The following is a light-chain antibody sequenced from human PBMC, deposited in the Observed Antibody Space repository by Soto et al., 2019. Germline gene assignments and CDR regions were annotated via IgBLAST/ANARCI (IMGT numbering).Light chain of an antibody. J-gene: IGLJ2*01. CDR3: CSYAGTYTWV. CDR2: DVT. V-gene: IGLV2-11*01. CDR1: SSDVGGHNY. Sequence: QSALTQPRSVSGSPGQSVTISCTGTSSDVGGHNYVSWYQQHPDKAPKLIIYDVTKRPSGVPVRFSASKFGSTASLTISGLQAEDESDYYCCSYAGTYTWVFGGGTQLTVL.